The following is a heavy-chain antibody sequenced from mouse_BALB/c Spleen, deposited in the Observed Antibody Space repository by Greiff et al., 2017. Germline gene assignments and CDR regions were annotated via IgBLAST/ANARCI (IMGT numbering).Heavy chain of an antibody. CDR3: ARDLGGCPAY. Sequence: DVMLVESGGGLVQPGGSLKLSCAASGFTFSSYGMSWVRQTPDKRLELVATINSNGGSTYYPDSVKGRFTISRDNAKNTLYLQMSSLKSEDTAMYYCARDLGGCPAYWGQGTLVTVSA. J-gene: IGHJ3*01. V-gene: IGHV5-6-3*01. CDR2: INSNGGST. D-gene: IGHD4-1*01. CDR1: GFTFSSYG.